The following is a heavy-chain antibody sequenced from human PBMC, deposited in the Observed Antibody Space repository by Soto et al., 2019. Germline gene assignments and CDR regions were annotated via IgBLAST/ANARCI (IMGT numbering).Heavy chain of an antibody. V-gene: IGHV1-18*01. Sequence: QVQLVQSGAEVNKPGASVKVSCKASGYTFTSYGISWVRHAPGQGLEWMGWISAYNGNTNYAQKLQGRVTITTDKSKRTAYMELRSLRSDDTAVYYCARGHIGIAAAGTGYWGQGNLLTVSS. J-gene: IGHJ4*02. CDR2: ISAYNGNT. CDR3: ARGHIGIAAAGTGY. D-gene: IGHD6-13*01. CDR1: GYTFTSYG.